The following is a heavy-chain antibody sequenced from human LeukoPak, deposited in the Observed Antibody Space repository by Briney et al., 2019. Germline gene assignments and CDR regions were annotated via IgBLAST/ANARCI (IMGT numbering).Heavy chain of an antibody. CDR2: INSDGSNR. CDR1: GFTFSNYW. V-gene: IGHV3-74*03. Sequence: GGSLRLSCAASGFTFSNYWMHWVRQVPGKGLVWVSRINSDGSNRKYADSVKGRFTISRDNAENTLYLQMNSLRAEDTAVYYCATSQRGYIYGFMGYWGQGTLVTVSS. D-gene: IGHD5-18*01. J-gene: IGHJ4*02. CDR3: ATSQRGYIYGFMGY.